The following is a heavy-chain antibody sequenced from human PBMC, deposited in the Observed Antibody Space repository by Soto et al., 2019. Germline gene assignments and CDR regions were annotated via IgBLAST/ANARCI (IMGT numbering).Heavy chain of an antibody. D-gene: IGHD2-15*01. CDR2: INHSGST. CDR3: ARGRSGDIVVVVAANYSLNWYFDL. J-gene: IGHJ2*01. V-gene: IGHV4-34*01. Sequence: SETLSLTCAVYGGSFSGYYWSWIRQPPGKGLEWIGEINHSGSTNYNPSLKSRVTISVDTSKNQFSLKLSSVTAADTAVYYCARGRSGDIVVVVAANYSLNWYFDLWGRGTLVTVSS. CDR1: GGSFSGYY.